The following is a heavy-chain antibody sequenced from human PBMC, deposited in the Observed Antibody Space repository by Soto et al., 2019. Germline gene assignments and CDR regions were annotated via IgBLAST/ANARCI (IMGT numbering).Heavy chain of an antibody. J-gene: IGHJ3*02. Sequence: GGSLRLSCAASGFTFSSYWMSWVRQAPGKGLEWVANIKQDGSEKYYVDSVKGRFTISRDNAKNSLYLQMNSLRAEDTAVYYCARDLFVRLAVVTAIHDAFDIWGQGTMVTVSS. CDR1: GFTFSSYW. D-gene: IGHD2-21*02. V-gene: IGHV3-7*01. CDR3: ARDLFVRLAVVTAIHDAFDI. CDR2: IKQDGSEK.